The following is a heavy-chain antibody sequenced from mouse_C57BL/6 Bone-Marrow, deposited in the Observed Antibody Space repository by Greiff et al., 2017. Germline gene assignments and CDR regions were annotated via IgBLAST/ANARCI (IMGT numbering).Heavy chain of an antibody. V-gene: IGHV5-17*01. CDR3: ARDGYYGKSRFDY. D-gene: IGHD2-3*01. CDR2: ISSGSSTI. Sequence: EVKLMESGGGLVKPGGSLKLSCAASGFTFSDYGMHWVRQAPEKGLEWVAYISSGSSTIYYADTVKGRFTISRDNAKNTLFLQMTSLRSEDTAMYYCARDGYYGKSRFDYWGQGTTLTVSS. CDR1: GFTFSDYG. J-gene: IGHJ2*01.